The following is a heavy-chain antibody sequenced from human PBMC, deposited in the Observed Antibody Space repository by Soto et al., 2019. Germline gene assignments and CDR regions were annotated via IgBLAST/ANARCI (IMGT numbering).Heavy chain of an antibody. D-gene: IGHD4-17*01. CDR2: INPNSGGT. CDR1: GYTFTGYY. J-gene: IGHJ6*02. V-gene: IGHV1-2*04. CDR3: ARGATVTQYYYYNGMDV. Sequence: QVQLVQSGAEVKKPGASVKVSCKASGYTFTGYYMHWVRQAPGQGLEWMGWINPNSGGTNYAQKFQGWVTMTRDTSISTAYMELSRLRSDDTAVYYCARGATVTQYYYYNGMDVWGQGTTVTVSS.